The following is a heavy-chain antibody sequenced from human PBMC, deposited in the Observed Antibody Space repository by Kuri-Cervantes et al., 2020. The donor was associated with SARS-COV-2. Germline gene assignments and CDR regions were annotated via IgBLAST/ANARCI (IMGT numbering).Heavy chain of an antibody. CDR1: GFTFSSYS. J-gene: IGHJ4*02. CDR3: AKDPSEDYGSGE. D-gene: IGHD3-10*01. Sequence: GESLKISCAASGFTFSSYSMNWVRQAPGKGLEWVSSISSSSSYIYYADSVKGRFTISRDNSKNTLYLQMNSLRADDTAVYYCAKDPSEDYGSGEWGQGALVTVSS. V-gene: IGHV3-21*04. CDR2: ISSSSSYI.